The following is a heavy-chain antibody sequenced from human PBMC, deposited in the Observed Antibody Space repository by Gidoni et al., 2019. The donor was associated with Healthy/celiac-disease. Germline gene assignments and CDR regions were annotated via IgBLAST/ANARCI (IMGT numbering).Heavy chain of an antibody. CDR1: GCTFSSYS. D-gene: IGHD6-19*01. Sequence: EVQLVESGGGLVQPGGSLRLSCAASGCTFSSYSMNWVRQAPGKGLEWVSYISSSSSTIYYADSVKGRFTISRDNAKNSLYLQMNSLRAEDTAVYYCARVSVAGSTRDWGQGTLVTVSS. J-gene: IGHJ4*02. CDR3: ARVSVAGSTRD. CDR2: ISSSSSTI. V-gene: IGHV3-48*01.